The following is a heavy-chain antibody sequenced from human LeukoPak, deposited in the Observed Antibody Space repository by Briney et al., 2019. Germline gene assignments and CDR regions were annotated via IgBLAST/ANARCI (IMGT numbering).Heavy chain of an antibody. J-gene: IGHJ2*01. V-gene: IGHV1-2*02. CDR3: ARTAVAGTVVGLPPLYFDL. CDR2: INPNSGGT. D-gene: IGHD6-19*01. Sequence: GSVKVSCKASGYTFTGYYMHWVRQAPGQGLEWMGWINPNSGGTNYAQKFQGRVTMTRDTSVSTAYMELSRLRSDDTAVYYCARTAVAGTVVGLPPLYFDLWGRGTVVTVSS. CDR1: GYTFTGYY.